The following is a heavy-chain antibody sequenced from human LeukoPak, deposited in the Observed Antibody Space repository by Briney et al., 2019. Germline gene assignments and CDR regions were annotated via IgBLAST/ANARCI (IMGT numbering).Heavy chain of an antibody. J-gene: IGHJ4*02. V-gene: IGHV1-18*01. CDR3: GAGHPRVDY. Sequence: GASVKVSCKASGYTFTYYAITWVRQAPGQGLEWMGWTSTYNDGKNYAQSLQGRITMTTDTSTNTAYMELSSLRSDDTAVYYCGAGHPRVDYWGQGTLVTVSP. CDR1: GYTFTYYA. CDR2: TSTYNDGK.